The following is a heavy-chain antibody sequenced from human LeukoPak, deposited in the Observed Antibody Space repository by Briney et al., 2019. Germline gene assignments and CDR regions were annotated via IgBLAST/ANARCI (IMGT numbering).Heavy chain of an antibody. V-gene: IGHV3-74*01. J-gene: IGHJ3*02. CDR1: GFTISSHW. D-gene: IGHD4-17*01. CDR2: INSDGSIT. CDR3: ARAGYGDLDDAFDI. Sequence: GGSLRLSCAASGFTISSHWIHWVRQAPGKGLVWVSRINSDGSITSYTDSVKGRFTISRDNAKNTLYVQMNSLRAEDTAVYYCARAGYGDLDDAFDIWGQGTMVTVSS.